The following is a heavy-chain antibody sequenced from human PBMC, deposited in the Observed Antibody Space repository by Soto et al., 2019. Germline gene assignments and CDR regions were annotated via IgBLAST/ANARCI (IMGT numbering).Heavy chain of an antibody. V-gene: IGHV3-53*02. CDR1: GFTVSSDS. CDR2: IYSDNNT. J-gene: IGHJ6*02. Sequence: EVQLVETGGDLIQPGGSLRLSCAASGFTVSSDSMTWVRQAPGKGLEWISIIYSDNNTDYADSVKGRFSISRDTSKNILYLQMNSLRAEDTAEYYCARHYSAMGVWGQGTGVTVSS. CDR3: ARHYSAMGV.